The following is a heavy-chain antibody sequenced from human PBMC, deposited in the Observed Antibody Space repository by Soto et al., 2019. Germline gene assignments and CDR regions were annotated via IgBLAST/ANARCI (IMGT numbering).Heavy chain of an antibody. J-gene: IGHJ5*02. CDR3: ARVLPPVDP. Sequence: QVQLVQSGAEVKKPGASVKVSCKASGYTFTSYGISWVRQAPGQGLEWMGWINAYNGNTNDAQKRRGRVTMTTYTSTSTAYMELRSVRADDTAVYYCARVLPPVDPWGQGTLVTVSS. V-gene: IGHV1-18*01. CDR1: GYTFTSYG. CDR2: INAYNGNT.